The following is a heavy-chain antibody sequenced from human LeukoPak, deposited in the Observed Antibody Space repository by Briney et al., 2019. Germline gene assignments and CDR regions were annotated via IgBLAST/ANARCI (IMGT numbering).Heavy chain of an antibody. Sequence: SETLSLTCAVYGGSFSGYYWSWIRQPPGKGLEWIGEINHSGSTNYNPSLKSRITISVDTSKNQFSLKLSSVTAADTAVYYCATSSPYGSGIGSNWGQGTLVAVSS. J-gene: IGHJ4*02. V-gene: IGHV4-34*01. D-gene: IGHD3-10*01. CDR3: ATSSPYGSGIGSN. CDR1: GGSFSGYY. CDR2: INHSGST.